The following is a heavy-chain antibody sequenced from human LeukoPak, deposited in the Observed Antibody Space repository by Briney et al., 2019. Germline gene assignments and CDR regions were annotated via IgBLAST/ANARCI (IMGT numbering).Heavy chain of an antibody. D-gene: IGHD3-22*01. CDR2: IIPILGIA. CDR3: PSDTSIVVIYYGMDV. V-gene: IGHV1-69*04. J-gene: IGHJ6*02. CDR1: GGTFSSYA. Sequence: AAAVKVSCKASGGTFSSYAISWVRQAPGQGREWMGRIIPILGIANYAQKFQCRVTITADKSTSTAYMELSSLRSEDTAVYYCPSDTSIVVIYYGMDVWRQGATVTVSS.